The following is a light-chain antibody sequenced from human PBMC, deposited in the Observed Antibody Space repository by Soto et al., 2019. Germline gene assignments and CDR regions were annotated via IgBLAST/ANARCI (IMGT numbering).Light chain of an antibody. CDR1: NRDIGAYNL. V-gene: IGLV2-14*01. CDR3: SSYTADSTLL. J-gene: IGLJ3*02. Sequence: QSALTHPTSVSGSLGQSITISCTGSNRDIGAYNLVSWYQQYPDTAPKLIIYEVRNRPSGVSYRFTGSRSGNTGSLTNSALQADDESTFYCSSYTADSTLLFGGGTQLTVL. CDR2: EVR.